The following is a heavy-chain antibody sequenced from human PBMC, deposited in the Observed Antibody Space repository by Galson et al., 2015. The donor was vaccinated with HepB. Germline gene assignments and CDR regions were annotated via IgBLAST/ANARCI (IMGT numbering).Heavy chain of an antibody. CDR3: ARDASFDY. Sequence: SLRLSCAASGFTFSSYEMNWVRQAPGKGLEWVSYISSSGSTTHYADSVKGRFTNSRDNAKNSLYLQMNSLRAEDTAVYYCARDASFDYWGQGTLVTVSS. V-gene: IGHV3-48*03. CDR1: GFTFSSYE. J-gene: IGHJ4*02. CDR2: ISSSGSTT.